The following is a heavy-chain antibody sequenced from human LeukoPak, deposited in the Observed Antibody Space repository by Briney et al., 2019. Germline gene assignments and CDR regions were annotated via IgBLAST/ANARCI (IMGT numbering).Heavy chain of an antibody. V-gene: IGHV4-59*01. D-gene: IGHD2-2*01. CDR1: SGSFRTYY. CDR3: VKSNSRYQPWTLDI. CDR2: IFYNEGT. Sequence: PSETLSLTCTVSSGSFRTYYWSRIRQPPGKGLEWIGYIFYNEGTSYNPSLKSRVTISVDTSNNQLSLKVNSVTAADTAMYYCVKSNSRYQPWTLDIWGRGTMVTVSS. J-gene: IGHJ3*02.